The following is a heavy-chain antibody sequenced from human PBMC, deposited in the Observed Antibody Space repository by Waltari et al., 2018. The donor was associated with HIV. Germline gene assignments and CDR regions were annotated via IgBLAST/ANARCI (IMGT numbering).Heavy chain of an antibody. Sequence: EVQLVETGGGLIQPGGSLRLSCAASGFPVSSSFMSWVRQAPGKGLKWVSVISSGGSTYYADSVKGRFTISRDSSKNTLYLQINSLRAEDTAVYYCASTTLKFDYWGQGTLVTVSS. CDR1: GFPVSSSF. CDR2: ISSGGST. CDR3: ASTTLKFDY. D-gene: IGHD1-1*01. J-gene: IGHJ4*02. V-gene: IGHV3-53*02.